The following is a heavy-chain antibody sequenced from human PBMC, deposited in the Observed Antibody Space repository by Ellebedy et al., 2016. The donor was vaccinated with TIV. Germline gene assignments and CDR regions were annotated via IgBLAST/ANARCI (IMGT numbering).Heavy chain of an antibody. V-gene: IGHV3-11*01. CDR2: IPASGTGI. CDR3: VRDAADNGGKFDY. Sequence: GESLKISCAGSGFTFSDYFMSWVRQAPGKGLEWISYIPASGTGIYYADSVKGRFTISRDNSKNTLYLQMSNLRAEDTAVYYCVRDAADNGGKFDYWGQGALVTVSS. CDR1: GFTFSDYF. J-gene: IGHJ4*02. D-gene: IGHD4-23*01.